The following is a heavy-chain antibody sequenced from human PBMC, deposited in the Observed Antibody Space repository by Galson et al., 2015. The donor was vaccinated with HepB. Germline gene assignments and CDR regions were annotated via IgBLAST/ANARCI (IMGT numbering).Heavy chain of an antibody. V-gene: IGHV1-69*04. J-gene: IGHJ4*02. D-gene: IGHD1-26*01. CDR3: ARESVVGNYFDY. Sequence: SVKVSCKASGGTFSSYTISWVRQAPGQGLEWMGRIIPILGIANYAQKFQGRVTITADKSTSTAYMELSSLRSEDTAVYYCARESVVGNYFDYWGQGTLVTVSS. CDR1: GGTFSSYT. CDR2: IIPILGIA.